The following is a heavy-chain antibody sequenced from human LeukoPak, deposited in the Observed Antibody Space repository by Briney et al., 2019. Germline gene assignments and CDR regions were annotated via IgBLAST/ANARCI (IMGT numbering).Heavy chain of an antibody. V-gene: IGHV1-2*02. CDR1: GYTFTGYY. CDR2: INPNSGGT. CDR3: ARARAGYSSGWYPER. J-gene: IGHJ4*02. D-gene: IGHD6-19*01. Sequence: GASVKVSCKASGYTFTGYYMHWVRQAPGQGLEWMGWINPNSGGTNYAQKFQGRVTMTRDTSISTAYMELSRLGSDDTAVYYCARARAGYSSGWYPERWGQGTLVTVSS.